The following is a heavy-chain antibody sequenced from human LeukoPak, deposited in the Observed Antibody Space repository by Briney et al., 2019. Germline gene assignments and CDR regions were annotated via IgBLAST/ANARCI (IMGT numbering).Heavy chain of an antibody. CDR1: GFTISSYG. CDR2: IFGSGDTT. V-gene: IGHV3-23*01. J-gene: IGHJ4*02. Sequence: GGSLRLSCAASGFTISSYGMNWVRQAPRKGLEWVSVIFGSGDTTNYADSVKGRFTISRDRSKNTQYLEMHSLRADDTAVYYCAKDQKPDSGYDIDYWGQGTLVIVSS. D-gene: IGHD5-12*01. CDR3: AKDQKPDSGYDIDY.